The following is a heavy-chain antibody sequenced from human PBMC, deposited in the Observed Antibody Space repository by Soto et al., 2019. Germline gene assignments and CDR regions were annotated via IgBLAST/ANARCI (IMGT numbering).Heavy chain of an antibody. J-gene: IGHJ4*02. V-gene: IGHV4-59*08. CDR2: IYYSGST. CDR1: GGSISSYY. Sequence: QVQLQESGPGLVKPSETLSLTCTVSGGSISSYYWSWIRQPPGKGLEWIGYIYYSGSTNYNPSLTSRVTISVDTSKNQFSLKRSSVTAADTAVYYCARHHDSWGQGTLVTVSS. CDR3: ARHHDS.